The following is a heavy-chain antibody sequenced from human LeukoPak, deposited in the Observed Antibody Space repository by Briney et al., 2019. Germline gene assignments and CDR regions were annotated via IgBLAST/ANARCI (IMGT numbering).Heavy chain of an antibody. V-gene: IGHV1-8*01. CDR2: MNPNSGNT. Sequence: VASVKVSCKASGYTFTSYDINWVRQATGQGLEWMGWMNPNSGNTGYAQKFQGRVTMTRNTSISTAYMELSSLRSEDTAMYYCARGWYGQLTFDPWGQGTLVTVSS. CDR3: ARGWYGQLTFDP. CDR1: GYTFTSYD. D-gene: IGHD6-13*01. J-gene: IGHJ5*02.